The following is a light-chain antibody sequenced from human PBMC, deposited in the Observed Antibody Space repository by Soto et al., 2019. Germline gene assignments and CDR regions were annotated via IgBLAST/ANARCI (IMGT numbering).Light chain of an antibody. CDR3: SSYTDSTNYV. Sequence: QSVLTQPASVSGSPGQSITISSTGTSSNVGTRNFVSWYQQHPGKAPKLMIYQVTNRPSGVSNRFSGSKSGNTASLTISGLQAEDEADYYCSSYTDSTNYVFGTGTRGTVL. CDR2: QVT. J-gene: IGLJ1*01. CDR1: SSNVGTRNF. V-gene: IGLV2-14*01.